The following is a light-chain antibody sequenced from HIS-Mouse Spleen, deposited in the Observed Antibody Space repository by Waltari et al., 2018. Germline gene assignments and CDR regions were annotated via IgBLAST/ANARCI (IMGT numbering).Light chain of an antibody. Sequence: SYELTHPPSVSASPGQTARITGSGDALRKKYPYWYQQKSGQAPVLVIDEDRKRPSANDERFAGSSSGTMATLTIGGAQVEYEADYYCYSTDSSGNHRVFGGGTKLTVL. CDR3: YSTDSSGNHRV. CDR1: ALRKKY. CDR2: EDR. J-gene: IGLJ2*01. V-gene: IGLV3-10*01.